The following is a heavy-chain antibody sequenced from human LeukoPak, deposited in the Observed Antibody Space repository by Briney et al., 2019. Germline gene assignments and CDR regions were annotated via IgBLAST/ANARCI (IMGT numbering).Heavy chain of an antibody. CDR3: AKHQQQLANFDY. CDR2: ISGSGGST. V-gene: IGHV3-23*01. Sequence: GGSLRLSCAASGFTFSSYSMNWVRQAPGKGLEWVSAISGSGGSTYYADSVKGRFTISRDNSKNTLYLQMNSLRAEDTAVYYCAKHQQQLANFDYWGQGTLVTVSS. CDR1: GFTFSSYS. D-gene: IGHD6-13*01. J-gene: IGHJ4*02.